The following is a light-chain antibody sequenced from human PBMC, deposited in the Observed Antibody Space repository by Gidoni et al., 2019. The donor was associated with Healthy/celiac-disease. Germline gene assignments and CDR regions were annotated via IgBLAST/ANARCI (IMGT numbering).Light chain of an antibody. CDR3: LQHNSYPCS. Sequence: DIQMTQSPSSLSASVGDRVTITCRASQGIRNDVGWYQQKPGKAPKRLIYAASSLESGVPSRFSGSGSGTGFTITICSLQPEDFATYYCLQHNSYPCSFGQGTKLEIK. CDR1: QGIRND. V-gene: IGKV1-17*01. J-gene: IGKJ2*04. CDR2: AAS.